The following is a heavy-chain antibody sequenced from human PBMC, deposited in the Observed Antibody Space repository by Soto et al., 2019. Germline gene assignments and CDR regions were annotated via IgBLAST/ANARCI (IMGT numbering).Heavy chain of an antibody. V-gene: IGHV1-18*04. CDR1: GYTFTSYG. CDR3: ARFTYYYDSSGRAYYYYYGMDV. CDR2: ISAYNGNT. D-gene: IGHD3-22*01. Sequence: QVQLVRSGAEVKKPGASVKVSCKASGYTFTSYGISWVRQAPGQGLEWMGWISAYNGNTNYAQKLQGRVTMTTDTSTSTAYMELRSLRSDDTAVYYCARFTYYYDSSGRAYYYYYGMDVWGQGTTVTVSS. J-gene: IGHJ6*02.